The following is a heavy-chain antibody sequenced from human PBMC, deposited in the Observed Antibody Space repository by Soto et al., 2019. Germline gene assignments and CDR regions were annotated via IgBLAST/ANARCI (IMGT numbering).Heavy chain of an antibody. V-gene: IGHV3-21*02. CDR2: ISGGSAYI. Sequence: EVQLVESGGGLVKPGGSLRLSCVGPGFIFSSYYMNWVRQAPGKGLEWVSSISGGSAYIYYADSVKGRFTISRDSAKNSLYLEMNSLRVEDTAVYYCVRVWRLVGRYGMDVWGQGTTVTVSS. CDR3: VRVWRLVGRYGMDV. D-gene: IGHD6-25*01. J-gene: IGHJ6*02. CDR1: GFIFSSYY.